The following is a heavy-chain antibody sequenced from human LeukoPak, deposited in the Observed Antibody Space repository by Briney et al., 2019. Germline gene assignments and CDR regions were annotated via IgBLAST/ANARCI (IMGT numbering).Heavy chain of an antibody. CDR3: AKVGSGSYFGYYYYGMDV. CDR2: IYSGGST. D-gene: IGHD1-26*01. CDR1: GFTVSSNY. J-gene: IGHJ6*02. V-gene: IGHV3-53*01. Sequence: GGSLRLSCAASGFTVSSNYMSWVRQAPGKGLEWVSVIYSGGSTYYADSVKGRFTISRDNSKNTLYLQMNSLRAEDTAVYYCAKVGSGSYFGYYYYGMDVWGQGTTVTVSS.